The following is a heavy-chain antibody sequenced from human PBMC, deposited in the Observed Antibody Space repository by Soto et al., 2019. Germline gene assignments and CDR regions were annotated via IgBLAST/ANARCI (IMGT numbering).Heavy chain of an antibody. D-gene: IGHD1-26*01. J-gene: IGHJ5*02. CDR3: ARDSWGFDP. CDR2: IGYDENKK. Sequence: QEQLVESGGGVVQPGRSLRLSCAASGFTFSNYGMHWVRQAPGKGLEWVAIIGYDENKKWYADSVKGRFTISRDNSKNTLYVEMNSLRAEDTAVYYCARDSWGFDPWGQGTLVTVSS. CDR1: GFTFSNYG. V-gene: IGHV3-33*01.